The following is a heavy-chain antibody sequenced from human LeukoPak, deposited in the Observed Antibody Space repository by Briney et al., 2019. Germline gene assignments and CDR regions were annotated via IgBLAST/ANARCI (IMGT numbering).Heavy chain of an antibody. D-gene: IGHD3-22*01. CDR1: GGSISSGGYS. J-gene: IGHJ4*02. Sequence: SQTLSLTCAVSGGSISSGGYSWSWIRQPPGKGLEWIGYIYHSGSTNYNPSLKSRVTISVDTSKNQFSLKLSSVTAADTAVYYCARAFHQYYYDSSGYYCDYWGQGTLVTVSS. CDR2: IYHSGST. CDR3: ARAFHQYYYDSSGYYCDY. V-gene: IGHV4-30-2*01.